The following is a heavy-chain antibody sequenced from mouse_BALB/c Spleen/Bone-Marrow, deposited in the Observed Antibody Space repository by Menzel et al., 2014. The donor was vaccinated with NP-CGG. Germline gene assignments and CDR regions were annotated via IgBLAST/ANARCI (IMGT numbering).Heavy chain of an antibody. Sequence: VQLQQSGAELVKPGASVKLSCTASGFNIKDAYMHWVKQRPAQGLEWIGRIAPANGNTEYDPKFLDKATITADTSSNTAYLQLSSLTSEDAAVYYCARSPGEVKYWGQGTLVTVSA. J-gene: IGHJ3*01. V-gene: IGHV14-3*02. D-gene: IGHD1-3*01. CDR2: IAPANGNT. CDR3: ARSPGEVKY. CDR1: GFNIKDAY.